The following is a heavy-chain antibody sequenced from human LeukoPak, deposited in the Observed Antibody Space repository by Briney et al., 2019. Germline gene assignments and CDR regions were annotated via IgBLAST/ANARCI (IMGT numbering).Heavy chain of an antibody. CDR1: GGSISSGTYY. CDR2: MYHSGNT. J-gene: IGHJ3*02. V-gene: IGHV4-30-2*06. CDR3: AGWDDYGANWAFDI. Sequence: SETLSLTCTVSGGSISSGTYYYSWIRQSPGKGLEWIGYMYHSGNTFYNPSLKSRVTISVDRSKNQFSLKLSSVTAADTAVYYCAGWDDYGANWAFDIWGQGTMVTVSS. D-gene: IGHD4/OR15-4a*01.